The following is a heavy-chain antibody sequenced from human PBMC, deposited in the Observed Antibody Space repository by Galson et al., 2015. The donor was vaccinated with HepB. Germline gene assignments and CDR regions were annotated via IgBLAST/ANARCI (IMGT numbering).Heavy chain of an antibody. CDR1: GYTFTSYA. CDR3: ARENTYYDFWSGYYGMDV. V-gene: IGHV1-3*01. Sequence: SVKVSCKASGYTFTSYAMHWVRQAPGQRLEWMGWINAGNGNTKYSQKFQGRVTITRDTSASTAYMELSSLRSEDTAVYYCARENTYYDFWSGYYGMDVWGQGTTVTVSS. D-gene: IGHD3-3*01. CDR2: INAGNGNT. J-gene: IGHJ6*02.